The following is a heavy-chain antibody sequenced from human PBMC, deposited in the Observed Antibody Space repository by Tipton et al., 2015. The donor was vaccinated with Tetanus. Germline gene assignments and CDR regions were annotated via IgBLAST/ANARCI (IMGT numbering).Heavy chain of an antibody. J-gene: IGHJ4*02. Sequence: QLVQSGAEVKKPGASVKVSCKASGYTLTSYHMHWVRQAPGQGLEWMGIINPIGGSTSYAQKYQGGITMTGDTSTSAVYKDLNSRGCEGTAVYSCAMAEGGGGRINGPAGIDYWGQGTLVTVSS. CDR2: INPIGGST. V-gene: IGHV1-46*03. CDR1: GYTLTSYH. D-gene: IGHD1-20*01. CDR3: AMAEGGGGRINGPAGIDY.